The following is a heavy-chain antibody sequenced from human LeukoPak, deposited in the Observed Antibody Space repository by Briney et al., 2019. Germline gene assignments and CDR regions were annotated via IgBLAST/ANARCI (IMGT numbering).Heavy chain of an antibody. CDR1: GFSLTSSGVG. CDR3: AYIAGNILSPDWFDP. D-gene: IGHD3-9*01. J-gene: IGHJ5*02. V-gene: IGHV2-5*01. Sequence: SGPTLVKPTQTLTLTCTFSGFSLTSSGVGVGWIRQPPGKALEWLALIFWTDDKRYSPSLESRLTVTKDTSKNQVVLTVTNMDPVDTATYYCAYIAGNILSPDWFDPWGQGILVTVS. CDR2: IFWTDDK.